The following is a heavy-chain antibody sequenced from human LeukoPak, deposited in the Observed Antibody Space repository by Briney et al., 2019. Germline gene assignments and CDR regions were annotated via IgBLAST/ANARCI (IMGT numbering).Heavy chain of an antibody. D-gene: IGHD6-19*01. CDR1: GGSISSGDYY. CDR3: ASSVAGTIDY. V-gene: IGHV4-61*08. Sequence: SETLSLTCTVSGGSISSGDYYWSWIRQPPGKGLEWIGYIYYSGSTNYNPSLKSRVTISVDTSKNQFSLKLSSVTAADTAVYYCASSVAGTIDYWGQGTLVTVSS. CDR2: IYYSGST. J-gene: IGHJ4*02.